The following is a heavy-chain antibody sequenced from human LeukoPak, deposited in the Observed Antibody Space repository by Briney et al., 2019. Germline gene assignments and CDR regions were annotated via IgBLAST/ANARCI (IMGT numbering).Heavy chain of an antibody. J-gene: IGHJ5*02. CDR3: ARDVGDAPDP. V-gene: IGHV3-74*01. CDR2: ISNDGSRT. D-gene: IGHD2-21*01. Sequence: GGSLRLSCAASGFTFSGYWMYWVRQAPGEGLVWVSRISNDGSRTTYADSVKGRFTISRDNAKNTLYLQMNSLRVDDTAVYYCARDVGDAPDPWGQGTLISVSS. CDR1: GFTFSGYW.